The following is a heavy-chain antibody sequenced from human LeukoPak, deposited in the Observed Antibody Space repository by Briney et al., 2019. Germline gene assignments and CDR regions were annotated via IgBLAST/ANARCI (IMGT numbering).Heavy chain of an antibody. Sequence: SETLSLTCTVSGGSISSYYWSWIRQPPGKGLEWIGYIFYSGYTNYNPSLKSRVTISVDTSENQFSLKLSSVTAADTALYYCARSGSYDSSGYSNDYWGQGTLVTVSS. CDR3: ARSGSYDSSGYSNDY. V-gene: IGHV4-59*01. CDR1: GGSISSYY. CDR2: IFYSGYT. D-gene: IGHD3-22*01. J-gene: IGHJ4*02.